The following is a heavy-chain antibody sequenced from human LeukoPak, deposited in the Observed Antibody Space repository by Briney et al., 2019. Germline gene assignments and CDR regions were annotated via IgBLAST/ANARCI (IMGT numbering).Heavy chain of an antibody. D-gene: IGHD3-22*01. CDR1: GGSISSYY. CDR2: IYYSGST. CDR3: ARGPLTSGYFGYYCYYGMDV. V-gene: IGHV4-59*01. Sequence: SETLSLTCTVSGGSISSYYWSWIRQPPGKGLEWIGYIYYSGSTNYNPSLKSRVTISVDTSKNQFSLKLSSVTAADTAVYYCARGPLTSGYFGYYCYYGMDVWGQGTTVTVSS. J-gene: IGHJ6*02.